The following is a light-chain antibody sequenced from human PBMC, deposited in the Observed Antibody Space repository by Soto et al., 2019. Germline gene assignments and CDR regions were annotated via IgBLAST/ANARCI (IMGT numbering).Light chain of an antibody. J-gene: IGLJ3*02. CDR2: EVS. Sequence: QSVLTQPRSVSGSPGQSVTISCTGSSSDVGGYNDVSWYQQYPGKAPRLMIYEVSYRPSGVSNRFSGSKSGNTASLTISGLQAEDEADYYCSSYTTNTVFGGGTKVTVL. CDR1: SSDVGGYND. CDR3: SSYTTNTV. V-gene: IGLV2-14*01.